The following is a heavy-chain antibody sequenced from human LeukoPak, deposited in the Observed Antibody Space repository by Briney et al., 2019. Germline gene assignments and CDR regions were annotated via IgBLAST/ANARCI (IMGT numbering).Heavy chain of an antibody. CDR2: LHPSGML. CDR1: GASFSSGDQY. Sequence: PSQTLSLTCTVSGASFSSGDQYWNWHPQSPGKGLEWIGSLHPSGMLYNNPSLERRVTISIDTPKNQFSLNLNSVAAADTAVYFCSRGLDSRKLGYWGQGTLVTVSS. D-gene: IGHD3-22*01. CDR3: SRGLDSRKLGY. J-gene: IGHJ4*02. V-gene: IGHV4-31*03.